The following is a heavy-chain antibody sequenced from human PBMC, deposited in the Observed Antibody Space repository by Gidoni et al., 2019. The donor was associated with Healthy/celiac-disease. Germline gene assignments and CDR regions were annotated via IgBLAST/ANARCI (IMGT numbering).Heavy chain of an antibody. D-gene: IGHD3-10*01. Sequence: QVQLQESGPGLVKPSQTLSLTCTFSGGSISSGGYYWSWIRQHPGRGLEWIGYFYSGGSTYYNPSLKIRVTISVDPSKNQFSLKLGSVTAAATAVYSCARALKWPMGALHYWGQGTLVTVSS. CDR3: ARALKWPMGALHY. V-gene: IGHV4-31*03. CDR1: GGSISSGGYY. J-gene: IGHJ4*02. CDR2: FYSGGST.